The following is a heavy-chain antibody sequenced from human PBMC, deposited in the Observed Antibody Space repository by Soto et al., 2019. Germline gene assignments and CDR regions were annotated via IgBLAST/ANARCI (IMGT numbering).Heavy chain of an antibody. J-gene: IGHJ6*02. V-gene: IGHV1-69*08. Sequence: QVQLVQSGAEVKKPGSSVKVSCTASGGTFSSYTISWVRQAPGQGLEWMGRIIPILGIANYAAKFQGRVTITADKSTSTAYMGLSSLRSGDTAVYYCAREPGRYYGSWRGVYYYYCMDVWGQGTTVTVSS. CDR1: GGTFSSYT. D-gene: IGHD3-10*01. CDR2: IIPILGIA. CDR3: AREPGRYYGSWRGVYYYYCMDV.